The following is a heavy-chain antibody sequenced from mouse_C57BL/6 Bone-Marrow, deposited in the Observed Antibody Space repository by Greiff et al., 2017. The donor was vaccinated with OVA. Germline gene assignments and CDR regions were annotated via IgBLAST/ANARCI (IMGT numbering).Heavy chain of an antibody. D-gene: IGHD1-1*01. J-gene: IGHJ2*01. CDR2: IYPGSGNT. CDR1: GYTFTDYY. V-gene: IGHV1-76*01. Sequence: QVQLQQSGAELVRPGASVKLSCKASGYTFTDYYINWVKQRPGQGLEWIARIYPGSGNTYYNEKFKGKATLTAEKSSSTAYMQLSSLTSEDSAFYFCARAIITTVEGYYFDYWGQGTTLTVSS. CDR3: ARAIITTVEGYYFDY.